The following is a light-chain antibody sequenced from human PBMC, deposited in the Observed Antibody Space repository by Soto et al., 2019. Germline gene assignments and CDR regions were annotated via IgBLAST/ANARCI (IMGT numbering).Light chain of an antibody. CDR1: SGSIASNY. Sequence: NFMLTQPHSVSESPGKTVTISCTRSSGSIASNYVQWYQQRPGSAPTTVIYEDNQRPSGVPDRFSGSIDSSSNSASLTIYGLKTEDEADYYCQSYESRHLVFGGGTKLTVL. CDR3: QSYESRHLV. V-gene: IGLV6-57*04. CDR2: EDN. J-gene: IGLJ3*02.